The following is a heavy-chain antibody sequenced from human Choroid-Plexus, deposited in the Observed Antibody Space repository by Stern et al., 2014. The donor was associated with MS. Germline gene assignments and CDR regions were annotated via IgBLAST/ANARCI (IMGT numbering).Heavy chain of an antibody. Sequence: VQLVESGAGVVQPGRPLRLSCVASGFTLGTCAMPWVRQAPGPGLARGARVSYDGSNKYYADSVKGRFTISRDNSQNTLYMQMSSLRPEDTAVYYCAKDRQYLTYFFDHWGQGSLVTVSS. CDR2: VSYDGSNK. CDR1: GFTLGTCA. CDR3: AKDRQYLTYFFDH. V-gene: IGHV3-30*18. D-gene: IGHD2/OR15-2a*01. J-gene: IGHJ5*02.